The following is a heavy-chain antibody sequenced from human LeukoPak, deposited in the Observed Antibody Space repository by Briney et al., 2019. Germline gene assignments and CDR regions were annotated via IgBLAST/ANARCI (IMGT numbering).Heavy chain of an antibody. D-gene: IGHD6-13*01. Sequence: QSGGSLRLPCAASGFTFSSYWMTWVRQAPGKGLEWVAKIKQDGSEKYYVDSVKGRFTISRDNAKNSLYLQMNSLGAEDTAVYYCARRGTSSSWAHFDYWGQGTLVTVSS. CDR2: IKQDGSEK. CDR1: GFTFSSYW. J-gene: IGHJ4*02. CDR3: ARRGTSSSWAHFDY. V-gene: IGHV3-7*05.